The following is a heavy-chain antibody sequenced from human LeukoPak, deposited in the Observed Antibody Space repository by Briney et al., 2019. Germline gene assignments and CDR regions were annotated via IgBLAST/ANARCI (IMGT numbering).Heavy chain of an antibody. CDR3: AKVGGYYYDSSGSWYFDY. J-gene: IGHJ4*02. CDR2: IWYDGSNK. D-gene: IGHD3-22*01. CDR1: GFTFGSYG. V-gene: IGHV3-33*06. Sequence: GGSLRLSCAASGFTFGSYGMHWVRQAPGKGLEWVAVIWYDGSNKYYADSVKGRFTISRDNSKNTLYLQMNSLRAEDTAVYYCAKVGGYYYDSSGSWYFDYWGQGTLVTVSS.